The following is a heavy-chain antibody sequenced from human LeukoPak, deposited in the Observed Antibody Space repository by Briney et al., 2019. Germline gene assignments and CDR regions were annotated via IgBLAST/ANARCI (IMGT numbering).Heavy chain of an antibody. V-gene: IGHV1-69*02. Sequence: SVKVSCKASGGTFSSYTISWVRQAPGQGLEWMGRIIPILGIANYAQKFQGRVTITADKSTSTAYMELSSLRSEDTAVYYCASGWYSGGWYRGYNWFDPWGQGTLVTVSS. CDR1: GGTFSSYT. D-gene: IGHD6-19*01. CDR3: ASGWYSGGWYRGYNWFDP. J-gene: IGHJ5*02. CDR2: IIPILGIA.